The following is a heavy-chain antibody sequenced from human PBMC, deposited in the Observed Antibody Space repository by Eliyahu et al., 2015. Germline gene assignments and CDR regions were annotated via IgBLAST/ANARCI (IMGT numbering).Heavy chain of an antibody. CDR3: AGGLGVAGPLHY. D-gene: IGHD6-19*01. V-gene: IGHV1-2*02. CDR1: GXSFTGYY. J-gene: IGHJ4*02. CDR2: ISSKNGGT. Sequence: QVQLVQSGAEVKKPGASVKVSCEASGXSFTGYYIHWVRQAPGQGLEWMGWISSKNGGTTYAQNFRGRVTMTRDPSISTAHMELSSLRFDDTAVYYCAGGLGVAGPLHYWGQGTLVTVSS.